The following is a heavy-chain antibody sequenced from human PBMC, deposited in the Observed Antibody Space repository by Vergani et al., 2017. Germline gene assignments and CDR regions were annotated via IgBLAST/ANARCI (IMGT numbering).Heavy chain of an antibody. J-gene: IGHJ4*02. CDR3: AREHFDTFDY. CDR1: GYTFTNYY. V-gene: IGHV1-46*01. Sequence: QVLLVQSGAEVKKPGASVRVSCKTSGYTFTNYYIHWVRQAPGQGLEWMGIINPSGGSTTYAQQFQGRLTMTRDTSTSTVYMELRSLRSDDTAVYYCAREHFDTFDYWGQGTLVTVSS. CDR2: INPSGGST.